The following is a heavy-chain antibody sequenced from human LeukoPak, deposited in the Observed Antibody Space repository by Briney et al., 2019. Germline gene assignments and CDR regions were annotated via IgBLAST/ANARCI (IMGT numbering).Heavy chain of an antibody. V-gene: IGHV3-23*01. Sequence: HPSETLSLTCTVSGGSISNFYWSWIRQPPGKGLEWVSAISGSGGSTYYADSVKGRFTISRDNSKNTLYLQMNSLRAEDTAIYYCAKVMTRTMVRGVPPSDYWGQGTLVTVSS. CDR1: GGSISNFY. CDR2: ISGSGGST. D-gene: IGHD3-10*01. CDR3: AKVMTRTMVRGVPPSDY. J-gene: IGHJ4*02.